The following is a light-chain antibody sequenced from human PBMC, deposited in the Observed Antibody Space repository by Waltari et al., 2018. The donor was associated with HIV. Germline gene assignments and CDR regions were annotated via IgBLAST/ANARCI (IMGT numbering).Light chain of an antibody. V-gene: IGKV3-20*01. CDR3: QQYGNLPALT. J-gene: IGKJ4*01. CDR1: QSVSSNF. Sequence: EYVLTQSPGTLSLSPGERATLSCRASQSVSSNFLAWYQQKVGQAPRLLIYAASTLQSGVPSRFSGSGSGTDFTFTISSLQPEDIATYFCQQYGNLPALTFGGGTKVEIK. CDR2: AAS.